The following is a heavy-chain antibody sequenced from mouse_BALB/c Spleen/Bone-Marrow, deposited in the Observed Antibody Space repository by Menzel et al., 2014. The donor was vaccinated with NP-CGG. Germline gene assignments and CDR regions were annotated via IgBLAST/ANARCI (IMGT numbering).Heavy chain of an antibody. Sequence: EVKLEESGGGLVQPGGSRKLSCAASGFTFSSFGMHWVRRAPEKGLEWVAYISSGSSNINYADTVKGRFTISRDNTKSTLFLQMTSLRSEDTAMYYCARWGYYYAMDYWGQGTSVTVSS. CDR1: GFTFSSFG. J-gene: IGHJ4*01. CDR3: ARWGYYYAMDY. D-gene: IGHD2-2*01. V-gene: IGHV5-17*02. CDR2: ISSGSSNI.